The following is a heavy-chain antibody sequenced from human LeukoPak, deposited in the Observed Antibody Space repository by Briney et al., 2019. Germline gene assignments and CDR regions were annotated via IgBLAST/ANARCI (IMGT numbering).Heavy chain of an antibody. D-gene: IGHD2-2*01. CDR3: ARIRYCSSTSCPGWFDP. CDR2: IYPGDSAT. J-gene: IGHJ5*02. V-gene: IGHV5-51*01. CDR1: GYSFTNYW. Sequence: GESLKISCKGSGYSFTNYWIAWVRQMAGKGLEWMGIIYPGDSATRYSPSFQGQVTISVDKPISTAYLQWSSLKASDTAMYYCARIRYCSSTSCPGWFDPWGQGTLVSVPS.